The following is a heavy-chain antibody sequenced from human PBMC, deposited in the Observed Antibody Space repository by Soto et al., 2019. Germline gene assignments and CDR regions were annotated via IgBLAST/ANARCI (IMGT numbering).Heavy chain of an antibody. V-gene: IGHV3-23*01. CDR1: GFTFSSYA. D-gene: IGHD3-3*01. CDR2: ISGSGGST. Sequence: HPGGSLRLSCAASGFTFSSYAMSWVRQAPGKGLEWVSAISGSGGSTYYADSVKGRFTISRDNSKNTLYLQMNSLRAEDTAVYYCAKDLRFLEWLLFRAFDYWGQGTLVTVSS. J-gene: IGHJ4*02. CDR3: AKDLRFLEWLLFRAFDY.